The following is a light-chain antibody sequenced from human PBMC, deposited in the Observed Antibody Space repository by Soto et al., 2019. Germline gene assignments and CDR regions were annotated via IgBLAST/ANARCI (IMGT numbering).Light chain of an antibody. V-gene: IGKV1-5*01. CDR2: GAS. Sequence: DLPMTPSPSTLSASVGDRVTVTCRASESMSNCLAWYQQKPGKAPKLLISGASSLQSGVPSRFSGSASGTDFTLTISSLQPEDFATYYCQQTYSALITFGQGTRLEIK. CDR3: QQTYSALIT. J-gene: IGKJ5*01. CDR1: ESMSNC.